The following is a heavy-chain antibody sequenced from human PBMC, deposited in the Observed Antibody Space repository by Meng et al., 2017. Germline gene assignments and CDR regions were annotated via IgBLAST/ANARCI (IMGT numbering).Heavy chain of an antibody. CDR3: TRATHYGDYAY. D-gene: IGHD4-17*01. V-gene: IGHV3-49*04. J-gene: IGHJ4*02. Sequence: GGSLRLSCAASGFTFSSYWMSWVRQAPGKGLEWVGFIRSKAYGGTTEYAASVKGRFTISRDDSKSIAYLQMNSLKTEDTAVYYCTRATHYGDYAYWGQGTLVTVSS. CDR1: GFTFSSYW. CDR2: IRSKAYGGTT.